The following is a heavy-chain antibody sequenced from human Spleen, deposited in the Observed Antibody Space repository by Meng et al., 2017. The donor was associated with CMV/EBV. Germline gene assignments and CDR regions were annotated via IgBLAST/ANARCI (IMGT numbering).Heavy chain of an antibody. Sequence: SVKVSCKASGYIFTDYHIHWLRQAPGQGLEWMGRIIPILGIANYAQKFQGRVTITADKSTSTAYMELSSLRSEDTAVYYCARAIVVVPAATIGWFDPWGQGTLVTVSS. D-gene: IGHD2-2*01. CDR2: IIPILGIA. J-gene: IGHJ5*02. CDR3: ARAIVVVPAATIGWFDP. V-gene: IGHV1-69*04. CDR1: GYIFTDYH.